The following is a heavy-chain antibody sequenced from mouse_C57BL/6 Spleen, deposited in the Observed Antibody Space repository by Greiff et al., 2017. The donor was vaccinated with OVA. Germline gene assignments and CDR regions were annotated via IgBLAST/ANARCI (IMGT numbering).Heavy chain of an antibody. V-gene: IGHV5-16*01. D-gene: IGHD2-1*01. CDR2: INYDGSST. CDR1: GFTFSDYY. J-gene: IGHJ4*01. Sequence: EVNVVESEGGLVQPGSSMKLSCTASGFTFSDYYMAWVRQVPEKGLEWVANINYDGSSTYYLDSLKSRFIISRDNAKNILYLQMSSLKSEDTATYYCARGGNYAGGYAMDYWGQGTSVTVSS. CDR3: ARGGNYAGGYAMDY.